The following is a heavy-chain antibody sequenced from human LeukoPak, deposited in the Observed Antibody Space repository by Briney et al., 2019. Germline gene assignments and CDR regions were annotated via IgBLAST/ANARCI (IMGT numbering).Heavy chain of an antibody. J-gene: IGHJ5*02. Sequence: SETLSLTCTVSGGSISSYYWSWIRQPPGKGLEWIGYTYYSGSTNYNPSLKSRFTISVDTSKNQFSLMLSSVTAADTAVYYCARGRLTEYCSSTSCYPAGWFDPWGQGTLVTVSS. CDR3: ARGRLTEYCSSTSCYPAGWFDP. CDR1: GGSISSYY. D-gene: IGHD2-2*01. CDR2: TYYSGST. V-gene: IGHV4-59*01.